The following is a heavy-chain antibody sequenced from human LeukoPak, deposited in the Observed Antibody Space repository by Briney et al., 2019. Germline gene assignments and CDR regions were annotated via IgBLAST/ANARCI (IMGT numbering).Heavy chain of an antibody. D-gene: IGHD3-22*01. CDR1: GFAFSGYA. CDR2: ISGSGGST. J-gene: IGHJ3*02. Sequence: PGGSLRLSCAASGFAFSGYAVTWVRQAPGKGLEWVSAISGSGGSTYYADSVKGRFTISRDNSKNTLYLQMNSLRVEDTAVYYCAKSWNYYDSSGDDALDIWGQGTMVTVSS. CDR3: AKSWNYYDSSGDDALDI. V-gene: IGHV3-23*01.